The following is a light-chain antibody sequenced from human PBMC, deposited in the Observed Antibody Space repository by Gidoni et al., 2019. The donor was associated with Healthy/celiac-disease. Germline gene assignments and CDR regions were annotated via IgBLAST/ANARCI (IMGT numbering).Light chain of an antibody. CDR1: QRVLYSSNNKNY. CDR3: QQYYSTPRT. Sequence: DIVMTQSPDSMAVSLGERATINCKSRQRVLYSSNNKNYLAWYQQKPGQPPKLLIYWASIRESGVPDRFSGSGSGTDFTLTISSLQAEDVAVYYCQQYYSTPRTFGGGTKVEIK. CDR2: WAS. J-gene: IGKJ4*01. V-gene: IGKV4-1*01.